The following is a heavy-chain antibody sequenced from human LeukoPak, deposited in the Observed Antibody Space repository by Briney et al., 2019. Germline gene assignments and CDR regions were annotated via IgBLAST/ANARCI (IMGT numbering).Heavy chain of an antibody. CDR1: GFTFSSYS. D-gene: IGHD5-18*01. CDR2: ISSSSSYI. Sequence: SGGSLRLSCAASGFTFSSYSMNWVRQAPGKGLEWVSSISSSSSYIYYADSVKGRFTISRDNAKNSLYLQMNSLRVEDTAVYYCARGPAAMVNFDYWGQGTLVTVSS. CDR3: ARGPAAMVNFDY. V-gene: IGHV3-21*01. J-gene: IGHJ4*02.